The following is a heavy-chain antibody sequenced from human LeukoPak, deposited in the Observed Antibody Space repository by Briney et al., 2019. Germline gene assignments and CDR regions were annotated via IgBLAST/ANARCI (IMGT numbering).Heavy chain of an antibody. J-gene: IGHJ6*03. CDR1: GGSFSGYY. V-gene: IGHV4-34*01. CDR2: INHSGST. D-gene: IGHD3-3*01. Sequence: SETLSLTCAVYGGSFSGYYWSWTRQPPGKGLEWIGEINHSGSTNYNPSLKSRVTISVDTSKNQFSLKLSSVTAADTAVYYCARARRAPYYDFWSGYPISRYYYMDVWGKGTTVTVSS. CDR3: ARARRAPYYDFWSGYPISRYYYMDV.